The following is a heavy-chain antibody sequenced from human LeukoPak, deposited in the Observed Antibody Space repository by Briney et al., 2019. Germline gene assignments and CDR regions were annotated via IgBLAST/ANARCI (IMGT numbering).Heavy chain of an antibody. CDR2: ISAYNGNT. D-gene: IGHD3-10*01. CDR1: GYTFTGYY. J-gene: IGHJ4*02. V-gene: IGHV1-18*04. CDR3: ARVPLWFGEFQFDY. Sequence: GASVKVSCKASGYTFTGYYMHWVRQAPGQGLEWMGWISAYNGNTNYAQKLQGRVTMTTDTSTSTAYMELRSLRSDDTAVYYCARVPLWFGEFQFDYWGQGTLVTVSS.